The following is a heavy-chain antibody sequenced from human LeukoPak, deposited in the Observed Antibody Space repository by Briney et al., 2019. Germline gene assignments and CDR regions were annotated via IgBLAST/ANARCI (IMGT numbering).Heavy chain of an antibody. D-gene: IGHD2-2*01. CDR2: IGSSGSTV. CDR1: GFTFSAYE. CDR3: ARANVVVPAAPNVFFDH. J-gene: IGHJ4*02. V-gene: IGHV3-48*03. Sequence: GGSLRLSCAASGFTFSAYEMNWVRQAPGKGLEWVSYIGSSGSTVYYADSVKGRFTISRDNAKNLLYMQMNSLRAEDTAVCYCARANVVVPAAPNVFFDHWGQGILVTVSS.